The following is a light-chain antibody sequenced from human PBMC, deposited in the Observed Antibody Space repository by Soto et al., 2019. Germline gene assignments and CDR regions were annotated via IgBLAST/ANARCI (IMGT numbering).Light chain of an antibody. Sequence: EVVMTQSPATLSVSPGERVTLSCRASQSINAHLAWYQQKPGQAHRLLIHGASTRATGIPARFSGSVFGTEFILTISSLQSEDFAVYYCQQYNTWLWTFGQGTKVEIQ. CDR2: GAS. J-gene: IGKJ1*01. CDR3: QQYNTWLWT. CDR1: QSINAH. V-gene: IGKV3-15*01.